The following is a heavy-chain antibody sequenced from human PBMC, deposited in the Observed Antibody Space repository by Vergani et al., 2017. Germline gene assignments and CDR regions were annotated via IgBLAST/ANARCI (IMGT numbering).Heavy chain of an antibody. D-gene: IGHD3-16*02. CDR1: GGSLSSGSYY. CDR2: IYTSGST. V-gene: IGHV4-61*02. J-gene: IGHJ4*02. Sequence: QVQLQESGPGLVKPSQTLSLTCTVSGGSLSSGSYYWSWIRQPAGKGLEWIGRIYTSGSTNYNPSLKSRVTISVDTSKNQFSLKLSSVTAADTAVFYCARDPITFGGVIVPYWGQGTLVTVSS. CDR3: ARDPITFGGVIVPY.